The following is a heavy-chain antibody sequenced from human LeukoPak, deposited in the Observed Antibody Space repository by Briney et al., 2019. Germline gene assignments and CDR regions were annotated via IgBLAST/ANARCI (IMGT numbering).Heavy chain of an antibody. J-gene: IGHJ4*02. V-gene: IGHV3-30*04. CDR1: GFRFSNYA. Sequence: GGSLRLCCAASGFRFSNYAMHWVRQAPGKGLEWVALISYDGSGNYYSDSVKGRFTISRDNSENTLYLQMNSLRAEDTAIYYCARVRTVYYIVYWGQGTLVTVSS. D-gene: IGHD2-8*01. CDR2: ISYDGSGN. CDR3: ARVRTVYYIVY.